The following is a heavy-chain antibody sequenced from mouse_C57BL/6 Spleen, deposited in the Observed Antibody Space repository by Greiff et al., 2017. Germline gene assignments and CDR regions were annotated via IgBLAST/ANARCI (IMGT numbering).Heavy chain of an antibody. Sequence: VQLKQSEGGLVQPGSSMKLSCTASGFTFSDYYMAWVRQVPEKGLEWVANINYDGSSTYYLDSLKSRFIISRDNAKNILYLQMSSLKSEDTATYYCARVTDSNYDYAMDYWGQGTSVTVSS. D-gene: IGHD2-5*01. CDR1: GFTFSDYY. CDR3: ARVTDSNYDYAMDY. CDR2: INYDGSST. J-gene: IGHJ4*01. V-gene: IGHV5-16*01.